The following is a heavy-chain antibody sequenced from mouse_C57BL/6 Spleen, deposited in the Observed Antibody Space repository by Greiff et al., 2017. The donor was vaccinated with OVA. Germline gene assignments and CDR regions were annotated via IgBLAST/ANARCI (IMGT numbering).Heavy chain of an antibody. CDR1: GYTFTDYY. J-gene: IGHJ2*01. D-gene: IGHD1-1*01. V-gene: IGHV1-19*01. Sequence: VQLQQSGPVLVKPGASVKMSCKASGYTFTDYYMNWVKQSHGKSLEWIGVINPYNGGTSYNQKFKGKATLTVDKSSSTAYMELNSLTSEDSAVYYCARRAYGSSYVDYWGQGTTLTVSS. CDR2: INPYNGGT. CDR3: ARRAYGSSYVDY.